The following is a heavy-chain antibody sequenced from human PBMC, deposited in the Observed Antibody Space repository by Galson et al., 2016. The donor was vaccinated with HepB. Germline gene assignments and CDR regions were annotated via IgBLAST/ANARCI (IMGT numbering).Heavy chain of an antibody. CDR1: GFILTNYW. V-gene: IGHV3-7*01. CDR2: IKEDGSEK. D-gene: IGHD4-23*01. Sequence: SLRLSCAVSGFILTNYWMTWVRQAPGKGLEWVAIIKEDGSEKYYVGSVEGRFTISRDNLKNSVYLQMTSLRAEDTALYYCARVFGADYGGIWYSDLWGRGTLVSVSS. CDR3: ARVFGADYGGIWYSDL. J-gene: IGHJ2*01.